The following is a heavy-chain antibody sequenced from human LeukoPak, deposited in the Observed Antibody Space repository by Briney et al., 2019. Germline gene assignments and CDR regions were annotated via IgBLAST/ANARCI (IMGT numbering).Heavy chain of an antibody. CDR3: AKDYGYYSSYYYGMDV. CDR2: MNSDGSQI. Sequence: GGSLRLSCAASGFTFSDYSMNWVRQAPGKGLEWVSSMNSDGSQIYHADSLEGRFTISRDNARTSVYLQMNGLRDEDTAVYYCAKDYGYYSSYYYGMDVWGQGTTVTVSS. J-gene: IGHJ6*02. CDR1: GFTFSDYS. D-gene: IGHD4-11*01. V-gene: IGHV3-48*02.